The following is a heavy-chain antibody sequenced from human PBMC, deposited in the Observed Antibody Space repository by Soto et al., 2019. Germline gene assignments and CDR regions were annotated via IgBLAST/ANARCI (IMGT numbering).Heavy chain of an antibody. CDR2: IYYSGST. Sequence: SETLSLTCTVSGGSINDFYWSWIRQPPGKGLEWIGYIYYSGSTDYNPSLKGRVTISVDTSKNQFSLKLRSVTAADTAVYYCARVGGVAARSFDYWGQGTLVTVSS. CDR1: GGSINDFY. J-gene: IGHJ4*02. CDR3: ARVGGVAARSFDY. V-gene: IGHV4-59*01. D-gene: IGHD6-6*01.